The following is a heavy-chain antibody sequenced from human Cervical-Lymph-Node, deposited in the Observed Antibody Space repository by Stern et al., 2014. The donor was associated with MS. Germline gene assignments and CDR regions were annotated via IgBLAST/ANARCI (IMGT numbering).Heavy chain of an antibody. V-gene: IGHV2-70*01. D-gene: IGHD2-21*01. Sequence: QITLEESGPALVKPTQTLTLTCNFSGVSLSTTGMRLSWTRQPPGNDLESLALLDWDGDKYYSTALKTRLTISNDTSKNQVVLTMTNMAPLDTATYFCVRAREGYYFDYWGQGIPVTVSS. CDR1: GVSLSTTGMR. CDR3: VRAREGYYFDY. CDR2: LDWDGDK. J-gene: IGHJ4*02.